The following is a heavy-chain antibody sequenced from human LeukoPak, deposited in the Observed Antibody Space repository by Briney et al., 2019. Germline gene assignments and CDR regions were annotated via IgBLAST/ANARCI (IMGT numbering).Heavy chain of an antibody. D-gene: IGHD2-8*01. CDR2: MQYDGSVI. CDR1: GFSFSDYG. Sequence: GGSLRLSCAASGFSFSDYGTHWVRQAPGKGLEWVAFMQYDGSVIFYADSVKGRFTISRDNSKNTVYLQMSSLRTEDTAVYFCAQDVPIERVPGVGPGSWGQGTLVTVSS. J-gene: IGHJ5*02. V-gene: IGHV3-30*02. CDR3: AQDVPIERVPGVGPGS.